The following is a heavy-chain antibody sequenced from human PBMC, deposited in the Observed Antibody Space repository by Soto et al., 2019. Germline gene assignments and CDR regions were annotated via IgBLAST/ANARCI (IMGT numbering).Heavy chain of an antibody. Sequence: GGSLRLSCAASVFTFSNAWMSWVRQAPGKGLEWVGRIKSKTGGGTTDYAAPVKGRFTISRDDSKNTLYLQMNSLKTEDTAVYYCTTDLSSWNPRGFGYWGQGTLVTVSS. J-gene: IGHJ4*02. CDR1: VFTFSNAW. D-gene: IGHD1-1*01. CDR3: TTDLSSWNPRGFGY. V-gene: IGHV3-15*01. CDR2: IKSKTGGGTT.